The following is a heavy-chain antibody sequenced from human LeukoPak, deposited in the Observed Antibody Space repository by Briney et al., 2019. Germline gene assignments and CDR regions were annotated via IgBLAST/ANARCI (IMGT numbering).Heavy chain of an antibody. J-gene: IGHJ4*02. V-gene: IGHV4-34*01. Sequence: PSETLSLTCAVYGGSFSGYYWSWIRQPPGKGLEWIGEINHSGSTNYNPSLKSRVTISVDTSKNQFSLKLSSVTAADTAVYYCAREGYSSSLDYWGQGTLVTVSS. CDR1: GGSFSGYY. CDR3: AREGYSSSLDY. D-gene: IGHD6-6*01. CDR2: INHSGST.